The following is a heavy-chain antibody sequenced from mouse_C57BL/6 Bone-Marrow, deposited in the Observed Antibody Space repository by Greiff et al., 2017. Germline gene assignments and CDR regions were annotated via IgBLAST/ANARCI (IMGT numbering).Heavy chain of an antibody. CDR1: GYTFTSYW. V-gene: IGHV1-5*01. CDR3: TTLYYYGSSSWFAY. J-gene: IGHJ3*01. Sequence: VQLQQSGTVLARPGASVKMSCKTSGYTFTSYWMHWVKQRPGQGLEWIGAIYPGNSDTSYNQKFKGKAKLTAVTSASTAYMELSSLTNEDSAVYYCTTLYYYGSSSWFAYWGQGTLVTVSA. CDR2: IYPGNSDT. D-gene: IGHD1-1*01.